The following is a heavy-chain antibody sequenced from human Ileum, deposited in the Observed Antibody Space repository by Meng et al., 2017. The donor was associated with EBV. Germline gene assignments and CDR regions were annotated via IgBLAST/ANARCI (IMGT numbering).Heavy chain of an antibody. V-gene: IGHV4-4*02. CDR2: IHHSGIT. CDR1: GGSNNTDYW. J-gene: IGHJ4*02. Sequence: QVQLQASGPGLVKPSGTLSSICPVSGGSNNTDYWWSWVRQSPGEVLELIGEIHHSGITNYNASLRSRVDMSIDKSKNQVSFNLRSATAADTAVYYCARGVDYHWGYWGQGSLVTVSS. CDR3: ARGVDYHWGY. D-gene: IGHD3-16*01.